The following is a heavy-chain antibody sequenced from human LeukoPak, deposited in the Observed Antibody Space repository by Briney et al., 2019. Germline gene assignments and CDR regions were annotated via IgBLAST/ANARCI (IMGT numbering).Heavy chain of an antibody. CDR1: GGSISSYY. V-gene: IGHV4-59*08. J-gene: IGHJ4*02. D-gene: IGHD6-13*01. Sequence: PSETLSLTYTVSGGSISSYYWSWIRQPPGKGLEWIGYIYYSGSTNYNPSLKSRVTISVDTSKNQFSLKLSSVTAADTAVYYCARHRGIAAAGIFDYWGQGTLVTVSS. CDR3: ARHRGIAAAGIFDY. CDR2: IYYSGST.